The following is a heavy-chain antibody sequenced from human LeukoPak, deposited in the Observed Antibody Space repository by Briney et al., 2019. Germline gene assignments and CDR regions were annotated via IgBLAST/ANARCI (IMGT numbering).Heavy chain of an antibody. Sequence: PSETLSLTCAVYGGSFSGYYWSWIRQPPGKGLEWIGEINHSGSTNYNPSLKSRVTISVDTSKNQFSLKLSSVSAADTAVYYCARGTMTTVTYYFDYWGQGTLVTVSS. J-gene: IGHJ4*02. D-gene: IGHD4-17*01. CDR2: INHSGST. CDR1: GGSFSGYY. V-gene: IGHV4-34*01. CDR3: ARGTMTTVTYYFDY.